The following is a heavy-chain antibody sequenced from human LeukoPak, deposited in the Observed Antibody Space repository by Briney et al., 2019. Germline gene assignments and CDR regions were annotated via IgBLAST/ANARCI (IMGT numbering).Heavy chain of an antibody. D-gene: IGHD3-3*01. J-gene: IGHJ6*03. Sequence: PSETLSLTCTVSGGSISSYYWSWIRQPPGKGLEWIGYIYYSGSTNYNPSLKSRVTISVDTSKNQFSLKLSSVTAADTAVYYCARAYLTIRADYYYMDVWGKGTTVTVSS. CDR2: IYYSGST. CDR3: ARAYLTIRADYYYMDV. CDR1: GGSISSYY. V-gene: IGHV4-59*01.